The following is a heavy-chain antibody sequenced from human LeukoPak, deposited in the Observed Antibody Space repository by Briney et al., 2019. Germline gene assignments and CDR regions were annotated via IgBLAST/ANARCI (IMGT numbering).Heavy chain of an antibody. D-gene: IGHD3-10*01. CDR1: GFPFRSYA. Sequence: GSLGLSCAASGFPFRSYAMTWVRQAPGKGLEWVSAITGSGGSTNYADSVKGRFTISRDNSKNTLYLQMNSLRAEDTAIYYCANRAGYSYGSWGQGTLVTVSS. V-gene: IGHV3-23*01. CDR3: ANRAGYSYGS. J-gene: IGHJ5*02. CDR2: ITGSGGST.